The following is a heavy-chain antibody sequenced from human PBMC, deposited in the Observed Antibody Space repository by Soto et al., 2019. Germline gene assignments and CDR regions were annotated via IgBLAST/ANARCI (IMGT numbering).Heavy chain of an antibody. V-gene: IGHV4-59*01. J-gene: IGHJ4*02. CDR2: SGNT. Sequence: LSLTCTVSGGSISSYYWSWIRQPPGKGLEWIGYSGNTNYNPSLKSRVTISVDTSKNQFSLKLSSVTAADTAVYYCARAGYTGNCSPFDYWGQGTLVTVSS. CDR1: GGSISSYY. CDR3: ARAGYTGNCSPFDY. D-gene: IGHD1-26*01.